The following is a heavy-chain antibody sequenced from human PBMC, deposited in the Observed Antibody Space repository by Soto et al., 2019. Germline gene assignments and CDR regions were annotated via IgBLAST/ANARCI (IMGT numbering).Heavy chain of an antibody. D-gene: IGHD6-13*01. CDR3: ARDSTGYSSSWGAFDI. Sequence: GGSLRLSCAASGFTFSSYWMSWVRQAPGKGLEWVANIKQDGSEKYYVDSVKGRFTISRDNAKNSLYLQMNSLRAEDTAVYYCARDSTGYSSSWGAFDILGQGTMVTVSS. J-gene: IGHJ3*02. CDR1: GFTFSSYW. V-gene: IGHV3-7*01. CDR2: IKQDGSEK.